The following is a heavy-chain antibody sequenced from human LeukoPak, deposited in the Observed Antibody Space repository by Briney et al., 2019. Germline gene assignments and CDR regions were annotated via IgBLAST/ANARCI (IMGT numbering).Heavy chain of an antibody. V-gene: IGHV4-59*08. J-gene: IGHJ3*02. CDR3: ARRPSGSDAFDI. D-gene: IGHD3-22*01. CDR1: GDSISSYY. CDR2: IYYSGST. Sequence: SETLALTCTVSGDSISSYYWSWIRQPPGKGLEWIGFIYYSGSTNYNPSLKSRVTIPIDTSKNQFSLKLSSVTAPDTAVYYCARRPSGSDAFDIWGQGTMVTLSS.